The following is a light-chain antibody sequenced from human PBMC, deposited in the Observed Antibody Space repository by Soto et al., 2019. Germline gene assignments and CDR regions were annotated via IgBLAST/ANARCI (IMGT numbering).Light chain of an antibody. CDR2: GAS. V-gene: IGKV3-20*01. Sequence: EIVLTQSPGTLSLSPGERATLSCSASQSFSNNSLDWYHQKPGRAPRLVIYGASSRATGIPDRFSGSGSGADFTLTISRLEPEDCAVYYCQQYGTSPWTFGQGTRVEIK. J-gene: IGKJ1*01. CDR1: QSFSNNS. CDR3: QQYGTSPWT.